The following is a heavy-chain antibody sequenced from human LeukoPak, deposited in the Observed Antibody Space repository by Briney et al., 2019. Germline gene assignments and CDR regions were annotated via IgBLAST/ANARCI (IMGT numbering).Heavy chain of an antibody. V-gene: IGHV3-30*18. D-gene: IGHD2-2*01. Sequence: GGSLRLSCLASGFTFSSCGMHWVRQAPGKGLDWVAVISRDGRNKCYADSVKGRFTISRDNSKNTLYLQMNSLTPEDTAVYYCAKDLTNTWSFDSWGQGSLVTVSS. CDR3: AKDLTNTWSFDS. CDR1: GFTFSSCG. CDR2: ISRDGRNK. J-gene: IGHJ4*02.